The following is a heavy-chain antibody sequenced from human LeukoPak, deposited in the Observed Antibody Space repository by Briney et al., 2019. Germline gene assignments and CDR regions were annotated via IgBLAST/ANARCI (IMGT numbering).Heavy chain of an antibody. CDR1: GGSVSSSTYY. CDR3: ARGSHNYSWYMDV. Sequence: SETLSLACTVSGGSVSSSTYYWGWIRQPPGKGLEWIGSIYYSGSTYYNPSLKRRVTISVDTSKDQFSLNLSSVTAADTAVYYCARGSHNYSWYMDVWGKGTTVTVSS. V-gene: IGHV4-39*07. CDR2: IYYSGST. J-gene: IGHJ6*03. D-gene: IGHD4-11*01.